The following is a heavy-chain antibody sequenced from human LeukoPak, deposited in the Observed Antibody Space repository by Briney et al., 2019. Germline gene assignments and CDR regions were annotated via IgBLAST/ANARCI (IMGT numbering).Heavy chain of an antibody. V-gene: IGHV4-4*07. CDR1: GVTLSSYY. J-gene: IGHJ5*02. Sequence: PSETLPLTCTVSGVTLSSYYLSWIRQAAGKGLEWIGCIYTSGSTNYNPSLKSRVTISVDKSKNQFSLKLSSVTAADTAVYYCAGGYQLLSVNWFDPRGQGTLVTVSS. D-gene: IGHD2-2*01. CDR2: IYTSGST. CDR3: AGGYQLLSVNWFDP.